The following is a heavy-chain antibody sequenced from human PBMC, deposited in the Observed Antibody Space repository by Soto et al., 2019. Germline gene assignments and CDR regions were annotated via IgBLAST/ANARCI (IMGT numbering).Heavy chain of an antibody. J-gene: IGHJ4*02. V-gene: IGHV4-30-4*01. D-gene: IGHD3-22*01. Sequence: TLSVTCTVSGESINSADYYWSWLRQPPGRGLEWIGYIYYSRSDYYNPSLGRRATITIDTSRNQFSLNLMSVTAADTAVYYCARVVQFYDSSGYSFYYFDYWGQGALVTVSS. CDR1: GESINSADYY. CDR2: IYYSRSD. CDR3: ARVVQFYDSSGYSFYYFDY.